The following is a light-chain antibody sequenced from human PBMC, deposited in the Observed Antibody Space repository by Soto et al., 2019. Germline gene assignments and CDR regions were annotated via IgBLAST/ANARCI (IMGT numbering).Light chain of an antibody. V-gene: IGKV3-20*01. CDR1: QTIGSQF. Sequence: PGETATLSCRASQTIGSQFLFWYQQKPGQAPRLLIYGASSRATGIPDRFSGSGSGTDFTLTISRLEPEDFAAYYWHQYSSAPYTFGQGTNLEIK. J-gene: IGKJ2*01. CDR3: HQYSSAPYT. CDR2: GAS.